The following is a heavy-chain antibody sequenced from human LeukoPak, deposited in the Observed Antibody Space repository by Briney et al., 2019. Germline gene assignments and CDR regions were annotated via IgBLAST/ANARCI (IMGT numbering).Heavy chain of an antibody. J-gene: IGHJ1*01. CDR2: VFYSGTT. Sequence: SETLSLTCAVSGGSITSCGYDSTWIRQHPGKGLEWIGYVFYSGTTYYSPSLKSRVTMSVDTSKNQFSLKLSSVTAADTAVYYCASLLPFYSDSSAYYCVHWGQGTLVTVSS. D-gene: IGHD3-22*01. V-gene: IGHV4-31*11. CDR1: GGSITSCGYD. CDR3: ASLLPFYSDSSAYYCVH.